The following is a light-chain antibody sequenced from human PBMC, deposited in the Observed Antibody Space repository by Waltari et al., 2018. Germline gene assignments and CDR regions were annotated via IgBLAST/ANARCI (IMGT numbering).Light chain of an antibody. CDR2: AAS. V-gene: IGKV1-16*01. J-gene: IGKJ1*01. Sequence: DIQMTQSPSSLSASVGDRVTIACRASQDIGNSLAWYQQKPGTIPKLLIYAASSLQGGVPSRFSGSRSGTDFTLTISSLRPDDFATYYCQQYSSFWTFGQGTKVEIK. CDR1: QDIGNS. CDR3: QQYSSFWT.